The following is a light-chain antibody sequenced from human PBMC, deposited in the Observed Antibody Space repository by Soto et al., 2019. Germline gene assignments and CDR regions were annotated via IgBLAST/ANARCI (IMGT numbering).Light chain of an antibody. CDR1: LSISRY. J-gene: IGKJ5*01. CDR2: GAS. V-gene: IGKV1-39*01. CDR3: LQTSKSPIT. Sequence: DIELTQSPSSLSASVGDRDIITCRASLSISRYLHWYHHQPGKGHKVLIYGASSLQSGVSSRLSGSGSGTDFTITFSSVRPEDLGSYYGLQTSKSPITVGQGTRLEIK.